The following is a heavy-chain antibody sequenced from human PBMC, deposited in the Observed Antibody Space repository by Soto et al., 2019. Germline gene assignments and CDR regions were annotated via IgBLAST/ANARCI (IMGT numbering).Heavy chain of an antibody. J-gene: IGHJ4*02. CDR3: ARDPLDLYYYDSSGYYPPQVNFDY. CDR1: GGTFSSYA. CDR2: IIPIFGTA. D-gene: IGHD3-22*01. V-gene: IGHV1-69*06. Sequence: SVKVSCKASGGTFSSYAISWVRQAPGQGLEWMGGIIPIFGTANYAQKFQGRVTITADKSTSTAYMELSSLRSEDTTVYYRARDPLDLYYYDSSGYYPPQVNFDYWGQGTLVTVSS.